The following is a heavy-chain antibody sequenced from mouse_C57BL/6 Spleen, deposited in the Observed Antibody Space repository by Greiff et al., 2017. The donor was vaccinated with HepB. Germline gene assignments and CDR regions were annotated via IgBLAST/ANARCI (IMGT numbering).Heavy chain of an antibody. CDR2: ISSGSSTI. J-gene: IGHJ4*01. Sequence: EVMLVESGGGLVKPGGSLKLSCAASGFTFSDYGMHWVRQAPEKGLEWVAYISSGSSTIYYADTVKGRFTISRDNAKNTLFLQMTSLRSEDTAMYYCARRLPLDYAAMDYWGQGTSVTVSS. CDR3: ARRLPLDYAAMDY. D-gene: IGHD1-1*02. V-gene: IGHV5-17*01. CDR1: GFTFSDYG.